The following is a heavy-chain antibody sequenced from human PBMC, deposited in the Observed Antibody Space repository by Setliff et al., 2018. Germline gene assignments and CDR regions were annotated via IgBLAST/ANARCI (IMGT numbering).Heavy chain of an antibody. CDR3: AKSGGYCSSTSCYSYYYYMDV. J-gene: IGHJ6*03. D-gene: IGHD2-2*02. CDR1: GFTFSSYG. V-gene: IGHV3-33*06. CDR2: MWYDGSNK. Sequence: GESLKISCAASGFTFSSYGMHWVRQAPGKGLEWVAVMWYDGSNKYYADSVKGRFTISRDNSKNTLYLQMNSLRAEDTAVYYCAKSGGYCSSTSCYSYYYYMDVWGKGTTVTVSS.